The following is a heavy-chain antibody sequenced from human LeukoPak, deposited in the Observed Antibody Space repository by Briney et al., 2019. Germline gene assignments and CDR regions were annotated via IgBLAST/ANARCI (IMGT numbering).Heavy chain of an antibody. CDR2: IYHSGST. D-gene: IGHD3-22*01. CDR3: ARDRYYYDSSGYPGYYYYYYMDV. CDR1: GYSISSGYY. Sequence: SETLSLTCTVSGYSISSGYYWGWIRQPPGKGLEWIGSIYHSGSTYYNPSLKSRVTISVDTSKNQFSLKLSSVTAADTAVYYCARDRYYYDSSGYPGYYYYYYMDVWGKGTTVTISS. J-gene: IGHJ6*03. V-gene: IGHV4-38-2*02.